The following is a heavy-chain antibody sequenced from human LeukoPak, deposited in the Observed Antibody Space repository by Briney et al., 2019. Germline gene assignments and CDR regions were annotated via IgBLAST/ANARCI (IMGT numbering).Heavy chain of an antibody. D-gene: IGHD2/OR15-2a*01. CDR1: GFTVSSNY. J-gene: IGHJ4*02. CDR3: ARDTTGWFDY. CDR2: IYSGGST. Sequence: GGSLRLSCAASGFTVSSNYMSWVRQAPGKGLEWVSVIYSGGSTYYSDSVKGRFTISRDNSKNTVYLQMNSLRGEDTAVYYCARDTTGWFDYWGQGTLVTVSS. V-gene: IGHV3-66*01.